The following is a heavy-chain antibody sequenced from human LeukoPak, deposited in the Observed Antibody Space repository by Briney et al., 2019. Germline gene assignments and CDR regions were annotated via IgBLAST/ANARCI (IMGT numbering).Heavy chain of an antibody. CDR3: PRVFAYDSNGNWFDP. CDR2: MNPNSGNT. J-gene: IGHJ5*02. V-gene: IGHV1-8*01. CDR1: GYTFTSYS. D-gene: IGHD3-22*01. Sequence: ASVKVSCKASGYTFTSYSINWVRLGTGQGLEWMGWMNPNSGNTGYAQKFQGRVTMTRNTSISTAYMELSSLRSEDTAVYYCPRVFAYDSNGNWFDPWGQGTLVTVSS.